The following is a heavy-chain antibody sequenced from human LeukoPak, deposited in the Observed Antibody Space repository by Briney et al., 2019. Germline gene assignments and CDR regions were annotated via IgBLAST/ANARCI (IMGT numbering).Heavy chain of an antibody. D-gene: IGHD2-2*01. CDR3: ASAPRVPATDVAFDI. V-gene: IGHV4-59*08. J-gene: IGHJ3*02. Sequence: SETLCLTCTVSGGSISSYYWSWIRQPPGKGLEWIGYIYYSGSTNYNPSLKSRVTISVDTSKNQFSLKLSSVTAADTAVYYCASAPRVPATDVAFDIWGQGTMVTVSS. CDR2: IYYSGST. CDR1: GGSISSYY.